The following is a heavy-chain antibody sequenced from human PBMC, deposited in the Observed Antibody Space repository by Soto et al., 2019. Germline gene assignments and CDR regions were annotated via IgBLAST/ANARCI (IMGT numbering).Heavy chain of an antibody. Sequence: PSETLSLTCAVSCGSISSGGYSWTWIRQPPGKGLEWIGYIYHSGSTYYNPSLKSRVTISVDRSKNQFSLKLNSVTAADTAVYYCARVPDVWGQGTTVTAP. CDR3: ARVPDV. J-gene: IGHJ6*02. CDR1: CGSISSGGYS. CDR2: IYHSGST. V-gene: IGHV4-30-2*01.